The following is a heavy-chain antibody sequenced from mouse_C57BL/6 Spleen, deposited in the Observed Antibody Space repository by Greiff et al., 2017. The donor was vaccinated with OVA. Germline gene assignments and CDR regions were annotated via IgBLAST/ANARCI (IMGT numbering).Heavy chain of an antibody. CDR3: ARYYSNPYGYFDV. CDR2: IDPANGTT. CDR1: GFTITNTY. V-gene: IGHV14-3*01. Sequence: VQLQQSVAELVRPGASVKLSCTASGFTITNTYMHWVKQRPEQGLEWIGMIDPANGTTTYAPKFQGKATITADTSSNTAYLQLSSLTSEDNAIDNCARYYSNPYGYFDVWGTGTTVTVSS. D-gene: IGHD2-5*01. J-gene: IGHJ1*03.